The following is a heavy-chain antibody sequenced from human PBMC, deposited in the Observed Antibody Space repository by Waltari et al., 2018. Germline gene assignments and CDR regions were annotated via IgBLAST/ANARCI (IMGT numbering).Heavy chain of an antibody. D-gene: IGHD3-22*01. CDR1: GGSFSGYY. J-gene: IGHJ4*02. Sequence: QVQLQQWGAGLLKPSETLSLTCAVYGGSFSGYYWSWIRQTPGKGLEWIGEINHSGSTNYNPSLKSRVTISVDTSKNQFSLKLSSVTAADTAVYYCASDDSLGYWGQGTLVTVSS. V-gene: IGHV4-34*01. CDR2: INHSGST. CDR3: ASDDSLGY.